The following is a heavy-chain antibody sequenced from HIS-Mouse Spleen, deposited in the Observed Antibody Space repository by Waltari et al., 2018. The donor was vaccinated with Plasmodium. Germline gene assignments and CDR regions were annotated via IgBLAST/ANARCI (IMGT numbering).Heavy chain of an antibody. CDR2: INHSGST. CDR1: GGSFSGYY. Sequence: QVQLQQWGAGLLKPSETLSLTCAVYGGSFSGYYWSWIRQPPGKGLGWIGEINHSGSTNYNPSLKSRVTISVDTSKNQFSLKLSSVTAADTAVYYCARGPGDIVATTFDYWGQGTLVTVSS. J-gene: IGHJ4*02. D-gene: IGHD5-12*01. V-gene: IGHV4-34*01. CDR3: ARGPGDIVATTFDY.